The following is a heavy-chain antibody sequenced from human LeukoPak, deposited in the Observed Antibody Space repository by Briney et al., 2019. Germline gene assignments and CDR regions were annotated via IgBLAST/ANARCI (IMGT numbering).Heavy chain of an antibody. CDR1: CGAVSSGSHD. D-gene: IGHD3-9*01. Sequence: SETLFLPCTVSCGAVSSGSHDWSWIRHPPGTGVEWGRYIYYSGRTNYNPSLKSRVTISVDTSTNQFSLELSSVTAADTGVNYCAREWYYDILTRSPWFDPWGQGTLVTVSS. J-gene: IGHJ5*02. CDR3: AREWYYDILTRSPWFDP. V-gene: IGHV4-61*01. CDR2: IYYSGRT.